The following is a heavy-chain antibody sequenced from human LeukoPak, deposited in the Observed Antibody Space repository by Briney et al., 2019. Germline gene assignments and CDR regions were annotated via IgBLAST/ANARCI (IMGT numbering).Heavy chain of an antibody. V-gene: IGHV4-61*02. Sequence: PSQTLSLTCTVYGGSISSGTYYWSWIRQPAGKGLEWIARFYTSGSTNYTPSLNSRVTISVDTSKNQFSLKLSSVTAADTAVYYCARGPYAWGYIDYWGQGTLVTVSS. J-gene: IGHJ4*02. CDR1: GGSISSGTYY. CDR3: ARGPYAWGYIDY. D-gene: IGHD7-27*01. CDR2: FYTSGST.